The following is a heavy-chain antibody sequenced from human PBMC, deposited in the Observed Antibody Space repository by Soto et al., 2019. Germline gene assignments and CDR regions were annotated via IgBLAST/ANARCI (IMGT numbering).Heavy chain of an antibody. J-gene: IGHJ5*02. CDR2: INADGTLT. V-gene: IGHV3-74*01. Sequence: GGSLRLSCAASGFIFGKYWMHWVRQAPGKGPVWVSRINADGTLTTYADFVKGRFTISRDNANSTLYLQMNSLRADDTAVYYCATLSFDPWGQGNLVTVS. CDR3: ATLSFDP. CDR1: GFIFGKYW.